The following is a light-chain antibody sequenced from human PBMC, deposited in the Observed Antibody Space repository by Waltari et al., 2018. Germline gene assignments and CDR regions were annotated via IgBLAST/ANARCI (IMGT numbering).Light chain of an antibody. V-gene: IGKV4-1*01. CDR3: QQYYSTPLT. CDR1: QSVLYSSNNKNY. CDR2: WAS. J-gene: IGKJ1*01. Sequence: DIVMTQSPDSLAVSLGERATINCKSSQSVLYSSNNKNYLAWYQQKPGQPPKLLIYWASTRESGVPDRFSGSGSGTDFTLTISSLQAEDVAVYYCQQYYSTPLTFGQGTTV.